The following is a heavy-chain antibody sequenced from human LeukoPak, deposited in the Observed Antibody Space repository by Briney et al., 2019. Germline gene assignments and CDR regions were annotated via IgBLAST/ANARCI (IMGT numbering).Heavy chain of an antibody. D-gene: IGHD2-2*01. V-gene: IGHV4-38-2*02. J-gene: IGHJ3*02. CDR1: GYSISSGYY. CDR2: IYHSGST. Sequence: SETLSLTCTVSGYSISSGYYWGWIRQPPGKGLEWIGSIYHSGSTYYNPSLKSRVTISVDTSKNQFSLKLSSVTAADTAVYYCARAPYCSSTSCYFDIWGQGTMVTVSS. CDR3: ARAPYCSSTSCYFDI.